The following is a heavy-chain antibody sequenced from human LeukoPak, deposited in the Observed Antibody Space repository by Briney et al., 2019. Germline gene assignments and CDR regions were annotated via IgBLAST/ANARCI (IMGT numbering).Heavy chain of an antibody. Sequence: SETLSLTCTVSGGSISSSSSYWGWIRQPPGKGLEWIGSISYSRSTYYNPSLKSRVTVSVDTSKNQFSLKLTSVTAADTAVYYCARDHGGSPLLDTFDIWGQGTMVTVSS. CDR1: GGSISSSSSY. CDR3: ARDHGGSPLLDTFDI. CDR2: ISYSRST. V-gene: IGHV4-39*07. J-gene: IGHJ3*02. D-gene: IGHD1-26*01.